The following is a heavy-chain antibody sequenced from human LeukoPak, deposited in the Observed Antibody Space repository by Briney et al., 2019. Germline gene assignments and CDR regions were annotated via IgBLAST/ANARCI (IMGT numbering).Heavy chain of an antibody. CDR1: GGSISSSSYY. CDR3: ARAVPPGYSSSWYLAFDY. J-gene: IGHJ4*02. CDR2: IYYSGST. V-gene: IGHV4-39*01. Sequence: SETLSLTCTVSGGSISSSSYYWGWIRQPPGKGLERIGSIYYSGSTYYNPSLKSRVTISVDTSKNQFSLKLSSVTAADTAVYYCARAVPPGYSSSWYLAFDYWGQGTLVTVSS. D-gene: IGHD6-13*01.